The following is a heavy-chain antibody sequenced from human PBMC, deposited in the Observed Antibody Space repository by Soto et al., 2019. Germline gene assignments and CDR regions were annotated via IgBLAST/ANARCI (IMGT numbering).Heavy chain of an antibody. CDR2: IIPIFGTA. V-gene: IGHV1-69*01. CDR3: ARDPGSSSPSYNWFEP. CDR1: GGTFSSYA. J-gene: IGHJ5*02. D-gene: IGHD6-6*01. Sequence: QVQLVQSGAEVKKPGSSVKVSCKASGGTFSSYAISWVPQAPGQGLEWMGGIIPIFGTANYAQKFQGRVTITADEATSTAYRELGSLRAEDTAVYYGARDPGSSSPSYNWFEPWGQGTLVTVAS.